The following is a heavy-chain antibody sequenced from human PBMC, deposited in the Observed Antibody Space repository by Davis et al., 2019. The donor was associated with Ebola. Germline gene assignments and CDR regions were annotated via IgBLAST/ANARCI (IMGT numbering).Heavy chain of an antibody. CDR2: INPSGGST. Sequence: ASVKVSCKASGYTFTSYYMHWVRQAPGQGLEWMGIINPSGGSTSYAQKFQGRVTMTRDTSTSTVYMELSSLRSEDTAVYYCARDVCGYSSGCDAFDIWGQGTMVTVSS. CDR3: ARDVCGYSSGCDAFDI. V-gene: IGHV1-46*01. CDR1: GYTFTSYY. J-gene: IGHJ3*02. D-gene: IGHD6-19*01.